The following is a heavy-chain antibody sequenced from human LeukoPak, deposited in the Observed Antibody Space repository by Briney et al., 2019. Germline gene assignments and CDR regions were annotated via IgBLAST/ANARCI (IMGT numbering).Heavy chain of an antibody. D-gene: IGHD3-10*01. V-gene: IGHV3-64*02. J-gene: IGHJ6*03. Sequence: GGSLRLSCAASGFIVIMYAMHWVRQAPGKGLEYVSAISGNGRTTYYADSVRGRFTISKDNFKNTLYLHMGSLRAEDTAIYYCARRFGELKNYMDVWGKGTTVSVSS. CDR1: GFIVIMYA. CDR2: ISGNGRTT. CDR3: ARRFGELKNYMDV.